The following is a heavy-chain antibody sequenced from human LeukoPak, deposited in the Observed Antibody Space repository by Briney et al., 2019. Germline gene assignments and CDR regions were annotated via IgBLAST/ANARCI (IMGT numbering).Heavy chain of an antibody. CDR2: IYSSGIT. CDR3: ARVSPIAAAGSSYYYAIDV. Sequence: ASETLSLTCNVSGGSISNYYWTWIRQPAGKGLEWIGRIYSSGITTYNPSLKSRVAMSVDTSRNQFSLKLNSVTAADTAVYYCARVSPIAAAGSSYYYAIDVWGQGTTVTVSS. V-gene: IGHV4-4*07. D-gene: IGHD6-25*01. CDR1: GGSISNYY. J-gene: IGHJ6*02.